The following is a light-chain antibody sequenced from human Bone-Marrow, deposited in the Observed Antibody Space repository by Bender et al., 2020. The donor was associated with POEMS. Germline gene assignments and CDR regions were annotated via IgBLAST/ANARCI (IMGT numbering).Light chain of an antibody. J-gene: IGLJ3*02. CDR3: VAWDASLNGWV. V-gene: IGLV3-21*02. Sequence: SSVLTQPPSVSVAPGQTANITCGGSDIGTKNVHWYQQKPGQAPVLVVYDDSDRPSGVPDRFSGSKSGTSASLAITGLQSDDEAIYFCVAWDASLNGWVFGGGTKLTVL. CDR1: DIGTKN. CDR2: DDS.